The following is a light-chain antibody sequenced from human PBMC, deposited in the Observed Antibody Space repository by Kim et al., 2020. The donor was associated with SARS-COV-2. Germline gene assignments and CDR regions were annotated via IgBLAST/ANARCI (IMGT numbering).Light chain of an antibody. V-gene: IGKV1-6*01. J-gene: IGKJ2*01. CDR1: QGIRND. Sequence: STSVGDTVTITCRASQGIRNDLSWYQQKPGKAPKLLIYSASSLQSRVPSRFSGGGSGTDFTLTISSLQPEDFATYYCLQDYNYPFTFGQGTKLGI. CDR2: SAS. CDR3: LQDYNYPFT.